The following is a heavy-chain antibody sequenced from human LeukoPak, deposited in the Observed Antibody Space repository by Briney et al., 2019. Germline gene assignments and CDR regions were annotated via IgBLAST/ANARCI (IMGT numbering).Heavy chain of an antibody. CDR2: IYSGGST. Sequence: GGSLRLSCAASGFTFSSYSMNWVRQAPGKGLEWVSVIYSGGSTYYADSVKGRFTISRHNSKNTLYLQMNSLRAEDTAVYYCARGNSYGPGFDYWGQGTLVTVSS. D-gene: IGHD5-18*01. J-gene: IGHJ4*02. CDR3: ARGNSYGPGFDY. V-gene: IGHV3-53*04. CDR1: GFTFSSYS.